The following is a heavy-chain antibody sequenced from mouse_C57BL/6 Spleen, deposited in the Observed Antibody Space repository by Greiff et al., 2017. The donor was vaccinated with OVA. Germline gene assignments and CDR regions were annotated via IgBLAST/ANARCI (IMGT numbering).Heavy chain of an antibody. V-gene: IGHV1-42*01. CDR2: INPSTGGT. J-gene: IGHJ4*01. CDR3: ARERGFDYYAMDY. CDR1: GYSFTGYY. Sequence: VQLKESGPELVKPGASVKISCKASGYSFTGYYMNWVKQSPEKSLEWIGEINPSTGGTTYNQKFKAKATLTVDKSSSTAYMQLKSLTSEDSAVYYCARERGFDYYAMDYWGQGTSVTVSS.